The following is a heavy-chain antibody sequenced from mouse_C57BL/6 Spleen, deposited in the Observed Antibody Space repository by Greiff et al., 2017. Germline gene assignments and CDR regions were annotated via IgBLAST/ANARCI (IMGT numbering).Heavy chain of an antibody. J-gene: IGHJ2*01. CDR2: IDPSDSYT. V-gene: IGHV1-69*01. CDR3: ARYRYGSPYFDY. Sequence: QVQLQQPGAELVMPGASVKLSCKASGYTFTSYWMHWVKQRPGQGLEWIGEIDPSDSYTNYNQKFKGKSTLTVDKSSSTAYMQLSSLTSEDSAVYYCARYRYGSPYFDYWGQGTTLTVSS. CDR1: GYTFTSYW. D-gene: IGHD1-1*01.